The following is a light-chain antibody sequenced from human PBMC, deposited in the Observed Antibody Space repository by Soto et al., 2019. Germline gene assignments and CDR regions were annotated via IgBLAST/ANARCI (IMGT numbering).Light chain of an antibody. J-gene: IGKJ5*01. CDR3: QQYNNWPPT. CDR1: QSARIS. Sequence: ETVMTQSPATLSVSPGERATLSCRASQSARISSGWYQQNPCQAPSLLIYDVSPRATGVPARFSGSGSGTEFTLTISSPQSEDFAVYYCQQYNNWPPTFGQGTRLEIK. CDR2: DVS. V-gene: IGKV3-15*01.